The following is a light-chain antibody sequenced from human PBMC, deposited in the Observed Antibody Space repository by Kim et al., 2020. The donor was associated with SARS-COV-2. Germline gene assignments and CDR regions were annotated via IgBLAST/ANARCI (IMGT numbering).Light chain of an antibody. CDR2: WAS. CDR1: QSILYSSNNKYC. Sequence: DIVMTQSPDSLAVSLGVRGTINCKSSQSILYSSNNKYCLAWYQQKPGQPPKLLIDWASTRESGVPDRFSGSGSGTDFTLTINNLQAEDVAVYYYQHYFSLPLTFGGGTKVDIK. J-gene: IGKJ4*01. CDR3: QHYFSLPLT. V-gene: IGKV4-1*01.